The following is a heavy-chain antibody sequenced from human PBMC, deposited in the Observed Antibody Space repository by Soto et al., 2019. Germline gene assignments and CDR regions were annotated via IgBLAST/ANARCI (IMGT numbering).Heavy chain of an antibody. CDR3: AKLGGWGGYHASDGYYFDY. V-gene: IGHV1-46*01. D-gene: IGHD3-10*01. CDR2: INLSGGTT. Sequence: ASVKVSCKASGYTFTNYYIHWVRQAPGQGLEWMGIINLSGGTTSYTQKFQGRVTLTRDTSTSTVYMELSSLRSEDTAIYYCAKLGGWGGYHASDGYYFDYWGQGTLVTVSS. CDR1: GYTFTNYY. J-gene: IGHJ4*02.